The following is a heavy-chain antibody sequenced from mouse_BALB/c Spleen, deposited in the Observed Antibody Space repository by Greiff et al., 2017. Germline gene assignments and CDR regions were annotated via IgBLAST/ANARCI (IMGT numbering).Heavy chain of an antibody. CDR1: GYAFSSYW. CDR3: ARRGSTAPWFAY. V-gene: IGHV1-80*01. CDR2: IYPGDGDT. J-gene: IGHJ3*01. D-gene: IGHD1-2*01. Sequence: VHLVESGAELVRPGSSVKISCKASGYAFSSYWMNWVKQRPGQGLEWIGQIYPGDGDTNYNGKFKGKATLTADKSSSTAYMQLSSLTSEDSAVYFCARRGSTAPWFAYWGQGTLVTVSA.